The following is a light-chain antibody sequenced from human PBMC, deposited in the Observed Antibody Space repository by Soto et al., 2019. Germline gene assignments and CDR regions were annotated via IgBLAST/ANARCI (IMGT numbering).Light chain of an antibody. J-gene: IGKJ3*01. CDR1: QSVSSSY. CDR2: GAS. CDR3: QQYGSSQLLT. Sequence: EIVLTQSPGTLSLSPGERATLSCRASQSVSSSYLAWYQQKPGQAPRLLIYGASSRATGIPDRFSGSGSGTDFTLTISRLEPEDFAVYYCQQYGSSQLLTFGTGTKVDIK. V-gene: IGKV3-20*01.